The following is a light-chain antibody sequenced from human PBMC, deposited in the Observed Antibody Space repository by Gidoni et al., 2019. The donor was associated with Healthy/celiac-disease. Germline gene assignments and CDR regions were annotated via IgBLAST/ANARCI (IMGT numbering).Light chain of an antibody. CDR3: QQYNNWPPFT. V-gene: IGKV3-15*01. CDR2: GAS. Sequence: EIGMTQSPAPLSVSPGDRSTRSCRASHSVSSNLAWYQQKPGQAPRLLIYGASTSATGIPARFSGSGSWTEFTLTIISLQSDDFAVYYCQQYNNWPPFTFGQGTKLEIK. J-gene: IGKJ2*01. CDR1: HSVSSN.